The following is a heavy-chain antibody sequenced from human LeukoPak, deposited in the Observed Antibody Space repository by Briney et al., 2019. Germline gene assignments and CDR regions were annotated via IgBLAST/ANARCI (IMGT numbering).Heavy chain of an antibody. CDR1: GGSISSYF. Sequence: SETLSLTCTVSGGSISSYFWSWIRHPPGKGLEVIGYIYYSGSTNYNPSLKSRITMSVDTSKNQFSLKLSSVTAADTAVYYCARIDRAVAGTIDYWGQGTLVTVSS. D-gene: IGHD6-19*01. CDR3: ARIDRAVAGTIDY. J-gene: IGHJ4*02. CDR2: IYYSGST. V-gene: IGHV4-59*08.